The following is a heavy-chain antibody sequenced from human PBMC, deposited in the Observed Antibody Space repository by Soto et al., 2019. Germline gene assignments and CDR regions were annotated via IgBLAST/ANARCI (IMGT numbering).Heavy chain of an antibody. CDR1: GFTFSSYA. Sequence: QVQLVESGGGVVQPGRSLRLSCAASGFTFSSYALHWVRQAPGKGLDWVAVISSDVNYKYYADSVKGRFTISRDNSKNTLYLQMNSLRAEDTAVYYCARKNKRGVWLFDFWGQGTLVTVSS. CDR3: ARKNKRGVWLFDF. D-gene: IGHD5-12*01. CDR2: ISSDVNYK. J-gene: IGHJ4*02. V-gene: IGHV3-30-3*01.